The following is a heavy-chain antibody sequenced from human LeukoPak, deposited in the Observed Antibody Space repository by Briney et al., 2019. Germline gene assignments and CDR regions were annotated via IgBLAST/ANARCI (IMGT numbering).Heavy chain of an antibody. D-gene: IGHD3-3*01. CDR1: GGSFSGYY. Sequence: SETLSLTCAVYGGSFSGYYRSWIRQPPGKGLEWIGEINHSGSTNYNPSLKSRVTISVDTSKNQFSLKLSSVTAADTAVYYCARRRITIFGVVTQKNWFDPWGQGTLVTVSS. CDR2: INHSGST. CDR3: ARRRITIFGVVTQKNWFDP. J-gene: IGHJ5*02. V-gene: IGHV4-34*01.